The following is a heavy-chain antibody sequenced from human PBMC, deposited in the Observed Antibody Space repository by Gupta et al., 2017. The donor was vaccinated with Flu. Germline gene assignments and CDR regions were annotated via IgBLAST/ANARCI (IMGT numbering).Heavy chain of an antibody. CDR2: ISSSSNYI. Sequence: EVQLVESGGGLVKPGGSLRLSCAASGFTFSSYSSNWVRQSPGKGLEGVSYISSSSNYIYDADSLKGRFTISRDNAENSLHLQMESLRADDTAVYYCARGGGAEPENYNYYGRDVWGQGTTVTVSS. J-gene: IGHJ6*01. V-gene: IGHV3-21*01. CDR1: GFTFSSYS. CDR3: ARGGGAEPENYNYYGRDV. D-gene: IGHD1-7*01.